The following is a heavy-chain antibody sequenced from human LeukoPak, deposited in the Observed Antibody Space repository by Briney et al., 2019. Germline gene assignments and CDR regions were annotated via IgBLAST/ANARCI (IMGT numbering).Heavy chain of an antibody. V-gene: IGHV4-34*01. CDR1: GGSFSGYY. J-gene: IGHJ5*02. D-gene: IGHD2-2*01. CDR3: ARSPDLVQLLSYWFDP. CDR2: INHSGST. Sequence: PSETLSLTCAVYGGSFSGYYWSWLRQPPGKGLEWIGEINHSGSTNYNPSLKSRVTISVDTSKNQFSLKLSSVTAADTAVYYCARSPDLVQLLSYWFDPWGQGTLVTVSS.